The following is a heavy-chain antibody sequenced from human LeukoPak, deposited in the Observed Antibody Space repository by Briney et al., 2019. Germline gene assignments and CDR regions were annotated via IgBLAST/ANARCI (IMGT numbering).Heavy chain of an antibody. V-gene: IGHV4-59*07. CDR1: GGCISSYY. Sequence: SDTLSLTCPVSGGCISSYYWSWIRQPPAKGLEWIGYIYYSGSTNYNPSLKSRVTISVDTSKNQFSLKLSSVTAADTAVYYCARGDPSIYYDSSGYYIDYWGQGTLVTVSS. D-gene: IGHD3-22*01. CDR3: ARGDPSIYYDSSGYYIDY. J-gene: IGHJ4*02. CDR2: IYYSGST.